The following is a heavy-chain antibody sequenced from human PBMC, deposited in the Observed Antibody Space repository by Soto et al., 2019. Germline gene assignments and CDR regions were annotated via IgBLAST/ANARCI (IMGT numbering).Heavy chain of an antibody. CDR1: GGSISSYY. D-gene: IGHD4-17*01. CDR3: ARTRYGDYYMDV. Sequence: SETLSLTCTVSGGSISSYYWSWIRQPPGKGLEWIGYIYYSGSTNYNPSLKSRVTISVDTSKNQFSLKLSSVTAADTAVYYCARTRYGDYYMDVWGKGTTVTVSS. CDR2: IYYSGST. J-gene: IGHJ6*03. V-gene: IGHV4-59*08.